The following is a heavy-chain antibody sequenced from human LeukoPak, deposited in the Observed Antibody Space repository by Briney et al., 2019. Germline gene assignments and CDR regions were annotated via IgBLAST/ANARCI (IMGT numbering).Heavy chain of an antibody. D-gene: IGHD3-22*01. CDR2: VTGDGSST. CDR3: AKDRDTTGYEH. Sequence: GGSLRLSCAASGFTFEDYAMHWVRQAPGKGLEWVSFVTGDGSSTYYADSVKGRFTISRDNSKNSLYLQMNSPRIGDTALYYCAKDRDTTGYEHWGQGTLVTVSS. V-gene: IGHV3-43*02. J-gene: IGHJ1*01. CDR1: GFTFEDYA.